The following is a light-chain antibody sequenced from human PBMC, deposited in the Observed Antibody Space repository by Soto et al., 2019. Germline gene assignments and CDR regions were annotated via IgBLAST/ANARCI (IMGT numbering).Light chain of an antibody. J-gene: IGKJ1*01. CDR3: QQYNSYSVT. CDR1: QGISSS. V-gene: IGKV1D-16*01. CDR2: AAS. Sequence: DVQMTQSPSSVSASVVDRVTITCRASQGISSSLAWYQQKPGKAPKLLIYAASSLQSGVPSRFSGSGSGTEFTLTISSLQPDDFATYYCQQYNSYSVTFGQGTKVDI.